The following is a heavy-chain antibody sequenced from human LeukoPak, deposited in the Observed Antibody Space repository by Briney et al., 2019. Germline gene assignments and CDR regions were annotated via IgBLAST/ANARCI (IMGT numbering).Heavy chain of an antibody. CDR2: IYTSGST. V-gene: IGHV4-4*07. CDR1: GGSISSYY. Sequence: SSETLSLTCTVSGGSISSYYWGWIRQPAGKGLEWIGRIYTSGSTNYNPSLESRVTMSVDTSKNQFSLKLSSVTAADTAVYYCARDGRAVAGTYYYYMDVWGKGTTVTVSS. CDR3: ARDGRAVAGTYYYYMDV. J-gene: IGHJ6*03. D-gene: IGHD6-19*01.